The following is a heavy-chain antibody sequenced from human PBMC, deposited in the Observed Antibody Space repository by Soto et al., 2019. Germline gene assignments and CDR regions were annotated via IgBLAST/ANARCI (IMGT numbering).Heavy chain of an antibody. J-gene: IGHJ4*02. D-gene: IGHD3-10*01. V-gene: IGHV3-74*01. CDR1: GFTFRSYC. Sequence: GGSLRLSCAAAGFTFRSYCIHLVRQVPGKGLLWVSRINPDGTSTNYADSVKGRFTISRDSAKNTVYLQMDSLRVDDTSIYYCLRAPIDLWFRLDFWGQGTLVTVSS. CDR3: LRAPIDLWFRLDF. CDR2: INPDGTST.